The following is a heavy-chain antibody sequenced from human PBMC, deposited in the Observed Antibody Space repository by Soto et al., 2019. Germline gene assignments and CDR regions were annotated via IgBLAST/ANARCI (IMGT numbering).Heavy chain of an antibody. D-gene: IGHD1-26*01. CDR1: GFTFRNIA. Sequence: GGSLRLSCAASGFTFRNIAMHWVRQAPGKGLEWVAAISYDGTYRPYADFARGRFTISRDNSQKTLYLQMNSLRPEDTALYYCATDRALGATLGAIDFWGQGTLVTVSS. CDR2: ISYDGTYR. CDR3: ATDRALGATLGAIDF. J-gene: IGHJ4*02. V-gene: IGHV3-30-3*01.